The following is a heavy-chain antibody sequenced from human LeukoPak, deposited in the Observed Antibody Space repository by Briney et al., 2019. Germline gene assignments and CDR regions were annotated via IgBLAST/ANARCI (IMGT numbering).Heavy chain of an antibody. CDR2: ISAYNGNT. CDR1: GYTLTSYG. Sequence: ASVKVSCKASGYTLTSYGISWVRQAPGQGLEWMGWISAYNGNTDYAQKLQGRVTMTTDTSTSTAYMELRSLRSDDTAVYYCAGTLLLWTFDYWGQGTLVTVSS. CDR3: AGTLLLWTFDY. D-gene: IGHD2-2*01. V-gene: IGHV1-18*01. J-gene: IGHJ4*02.